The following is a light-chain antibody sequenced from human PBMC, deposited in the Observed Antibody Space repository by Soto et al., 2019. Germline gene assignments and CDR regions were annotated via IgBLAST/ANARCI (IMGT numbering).Light chain of an antibody. CDR2: EGS. J-gene: IGLJ1*01. Sequence: QSALTQPASVSGSPGQSITISCTGTSSDVGGYNLVSWYQQHPGKAPKVMICEGSKRPSGVSNRFSGSKSGNTASLTISGLQAEDEADYYCCSYAGSSTYVFGTGTKLTVL. CDR3: CSYAGSSTYV. V-gene: IGLV2-23*01. CDR1: SSDVGGYNL.